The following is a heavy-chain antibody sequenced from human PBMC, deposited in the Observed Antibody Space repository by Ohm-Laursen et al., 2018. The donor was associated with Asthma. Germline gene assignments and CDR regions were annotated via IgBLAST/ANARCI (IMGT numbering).Heavy chain of an antibody. CDR1: GFTVGSDY. Sequence: SLRLPCSASGFTVGSDYMTWVRQAPGKGLEWVSAIYSGGTTYYADSVRGRFTISRDNSKNTLYLQMNSLRAEDTAVYYCARKFSSGWLFDFWGQGTLVTVSS. CDR3: ARKFSSGWLFDF. V-gene: IGHV3-53*01. D-gene: IGHD6-19*01. J-gene: IGHJ4*02. CDR2: IYSGGTT.